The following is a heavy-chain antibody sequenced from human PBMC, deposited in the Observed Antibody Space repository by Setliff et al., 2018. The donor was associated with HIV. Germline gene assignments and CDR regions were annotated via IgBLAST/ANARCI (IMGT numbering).Heavy chain of an antibody. J-gene: IGHJ4*02. CDR1: GYTFTGYY. CDR2: INPNSGGT. Sequence: ASVKVSCKASGYTFTGYYMHWVRQAPGQGLEWMGWINPNSGGTTYAQKFQGRVTMTRDTSISTAYMELSRLRSDDTAVYYCARGHCYDSSGHPEYSFDYWGQGTLVTVSS. CDR3: ARGHCYDSSGHPEYSFDY. D-gene: IGHD3-22*01. V-gene: IGHV1-2*02.